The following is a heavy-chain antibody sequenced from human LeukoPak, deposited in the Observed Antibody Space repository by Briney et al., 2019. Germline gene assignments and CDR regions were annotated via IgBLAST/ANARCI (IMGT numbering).Heavy chain of an antibody. CDR2: INQDGSGR. D-gene: IGHD1-26*01. CDR1: GFTFSSYW. Sequence: PGGSLRLSCAASGFTFSSYWMSWVRQAPGKGLEWVANINQDGSGRYYVDSVKGRFTISRDNAKNSLYLQMNSPRAEDTAVYYCARVVGAGYFDLWGRGTLVTVSS. J-gene: IGHJ2*01. CDR3: ARVVGAGYFDL. V-gene: IGHV3-7*01.